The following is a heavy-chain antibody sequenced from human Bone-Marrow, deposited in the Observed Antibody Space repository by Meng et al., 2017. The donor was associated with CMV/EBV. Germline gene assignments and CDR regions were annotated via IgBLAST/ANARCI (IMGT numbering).Heavy chain of an antibody. J-gene: IGHJ4*02. CDR3: AKDNGYTYGHASDY. CDR2: IVSGGSNI. D-gene: IGHD5-12*01. Sequence: GESLKISCAASDFIFSNYNMHWVRQAPGKGLEWVSLIVSGGSNIYYADSVKGRFTISRDNSKNTLYLQMNSLRTEDTAVYFCAKDNGYTYGHASDYWGQGTLVTVSS. V-gene: IGHV3-30*02. CDR1: DFIFSNYN.